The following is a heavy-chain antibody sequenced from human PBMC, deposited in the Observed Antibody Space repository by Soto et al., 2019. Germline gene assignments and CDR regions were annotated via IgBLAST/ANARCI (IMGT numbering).Heavy chain of an antibody. J-gene: IGHJ4*02. CDR2: IGGYNGDS. CDR1: GYTFTTYG. D-gene: IGHD2-8*01. V-gene: IGHV1-18*04. CDR3: ARVGNNGWPLEYDY. Sequence: QPQLVQSGAEVRKPGASVNVSCKASGYTFTTYGISWVRQAHGQGLEWMGWIGGYNGDSHNAQKFQGRLTMTRDTSTKTAYMELRSLRPDDTAVYYCARVGNNGWPLEYDYGGQGTLVIVSS.